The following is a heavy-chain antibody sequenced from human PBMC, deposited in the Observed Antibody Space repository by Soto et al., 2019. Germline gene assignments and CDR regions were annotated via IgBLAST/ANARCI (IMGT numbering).Heavy chain of an antibody. J-gene: IGHJ6*02. CDR2: INHSGST. Sequence: QVQLQQWGAGLLKPSETLSLTCAVYGGSFSGYYWSWIRQPPGKGLEWIGEINHSGSTNYNPSLKGRVTISVDTSKNQFSLKLSSVTAADTAVYYCARGLTMVRGVLRYYYYGMDVWGQGTTVTVSS. CDR1: GGSFSGYY. V-gene: IGHV4-34*01. CDR3: ARGLTMVRGVLRYYYYGMDV. D-gene: IGHD3-10*01.